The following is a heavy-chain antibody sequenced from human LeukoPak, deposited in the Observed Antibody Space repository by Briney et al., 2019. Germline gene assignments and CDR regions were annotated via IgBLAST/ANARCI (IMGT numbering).Heavy chain of an antibody. D-gene: IGHD3-10*01. V-gene: IGHV4-39*07. CDR2: IYYSGST. Sequence: SETLSLTCTVSGGSISSSSYYWGWIRQPPGKGLEWIVSIYYSGSTYYNPSLKSRVTISVATSKNQFSLKLSSVTAADTAVYYCARDSNPVRGVISLKYNWFDPWGQGTLVTVSS. J-gene: IGHJ5*02. CDR1: GGSISSSSYY. CDR3: ARDSNPVRGVISLKYNWFDP.